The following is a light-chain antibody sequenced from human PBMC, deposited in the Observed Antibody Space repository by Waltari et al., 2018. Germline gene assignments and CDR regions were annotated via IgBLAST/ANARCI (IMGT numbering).Light chain of an antibody. CDR2: ASS. CDR3: QQYNQWIT. J-gene: IGKJ5*01. Sequence: EVEMTQSPVPLSVSPGDRATLSCRASLSVYNNLAWYQHKPGQPPRLLIYASSTRATGVPARFSGSGSGTEFTLTINSMQSEDFAVYYCQQYNQWITFGQGTRLEIK. V-gene: IGKV3-15*01. CDR1: LSVYNN.